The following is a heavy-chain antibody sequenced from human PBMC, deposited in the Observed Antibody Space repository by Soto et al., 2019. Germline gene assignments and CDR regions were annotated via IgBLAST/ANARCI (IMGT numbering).Heavy chain of an antibody. CDR3: ARDPVTAD. CDR2: IKGDGSNT. V-gene: IGHV3-7*03. J-gene: IGHJ4*02. CDR1: GFTLSDHH. Sequence: GGALRLSCATSGFTLSDHHISWIRQARGKGLEWVGNIKGDGSNTHYVVSVRGRFTISRVNAEHLIYLQMNNLRAEDTAMYYCARDPVTADWGQVTQVTVSS.